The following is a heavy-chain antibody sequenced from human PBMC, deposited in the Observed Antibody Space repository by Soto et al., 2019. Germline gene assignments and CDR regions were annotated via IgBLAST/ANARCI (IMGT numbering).Heavy chain of an antibody. V-gene: IGHV3-23*01. CDR2: ISGSGGST. CDR3: AKNPYLFGKTDALDI. J-gene: IGHJ3*02. D-gene: IGHD3-10*01. Sequence: GGSLRLSCAASGFTFSSYAMSWVRQAPGKGLEWVSAISGSGGSTYYADSVKGRFTISRDNSKNTLYLQMNSLRAEDMALYYCAKNPYLFGKTDALDIWGQGTMATVSS. CDR1: GFTFSSYA.